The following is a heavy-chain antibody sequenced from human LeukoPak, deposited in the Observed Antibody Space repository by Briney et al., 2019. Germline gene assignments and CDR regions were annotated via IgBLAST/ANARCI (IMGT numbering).Heavy chain of an antibody. J-gene: IGHJ5*02. V-gene: IGHV1-18*01. D-gene: IGHD6-13*01. CDR2: ISAYNGNT. CDR1: GYTFTSYG. Sequence: GASVKVSCKASGYTFTSYGISWVRQAPGQGLEWMGWISAYNGNTNYAQKLQGRVTMTTDTSTSTAYMELRSPRSDDTAVYYCARVGGGIAAAARRWFDPWGQGTLVTVSS. CDR3: ARVGGGIAAAARRWFDP.